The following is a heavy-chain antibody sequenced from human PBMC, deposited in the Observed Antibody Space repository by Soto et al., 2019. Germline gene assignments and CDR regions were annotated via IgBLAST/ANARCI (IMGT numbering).Heavy chain of an antibody. D-gene: IGHD2-8*01. CDR2: ISNTGSS. V-gene: IGHV4-31*03. CDR1: GASISSGGYY. Sequence: QVQLQASGPGLVKPSQTLSLTCTVSGASISSGGYYWSWIRQHPGKGLEWIGFISNTGSSDYSPSLKSRVAISLDASKNQFSLTLTSVTAADTAVDYCARTREDIVLRVHGFFDYWGQGTLVTVSS. CDR3: ARTREDIVLRVHGFFDY. J-gene: IGHJ4*02.